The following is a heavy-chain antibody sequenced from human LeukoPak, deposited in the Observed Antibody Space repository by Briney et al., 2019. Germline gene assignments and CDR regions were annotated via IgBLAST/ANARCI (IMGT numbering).Heavy chain of an antibody. CDR3: TRYGLWQLLVWFYP. Sequence: TSETLSLTCTVSGGSISSYYWSWIRQPAGKGLEWIGRIYTSGSTNYNPSLKRRATISVDTSKKQFSLKLSSATAPATAVYYYTRYGLWQLLVWFYPWVQGTLVTVSS. J-gene: IGHJ5*02. D-gene: IGHD2-15*01. CDR2: IYTSGST. CDR1: GGSISSYY. V-gene: IGHV4-4*07.